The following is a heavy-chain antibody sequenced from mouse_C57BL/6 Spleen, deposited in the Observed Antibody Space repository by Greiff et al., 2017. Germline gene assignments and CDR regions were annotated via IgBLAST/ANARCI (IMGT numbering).Heavy chain of an antibody. CDR1: GYTFTSYW. V-gene: IGHV1-64*01. Sequence: VQLQQSGAELVKPGASVKLSCKASGYTFTSYWMHWVKQRPGHGLEWIGMIHPNSGSTNYNEKFKSKATLTVDKSSSTAYMQLSSLTSEDSAVYYCARGAQATSDAMDYWGQGTSVTVSS. CDR2: IHPNSGST. CDR3: ARGAQATSDAMDY. D-gene: IGHD3-2*02. J-gene: IGHJ4*01.